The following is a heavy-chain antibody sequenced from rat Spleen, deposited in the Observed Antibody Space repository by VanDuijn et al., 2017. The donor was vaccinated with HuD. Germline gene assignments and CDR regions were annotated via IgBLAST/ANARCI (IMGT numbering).Heavy chain of an antibody. V-gene: IGHV5-20*01. CDR3: TTGFAY. J-gene: IGHJ3*01. Sequence: EVQLVESGGGLVRPGGSLKLSCAASGFTFSDYYMAWVRQAPTKGLEWVATISNTGGSIYYPDSVKGRFTISRDNAKSTLYLQMNSLRSEDTATYYCTTGFAYWGQGTLVTVSS. CDR2: ISNTGGSI. CDR1: GFTFSDYY.